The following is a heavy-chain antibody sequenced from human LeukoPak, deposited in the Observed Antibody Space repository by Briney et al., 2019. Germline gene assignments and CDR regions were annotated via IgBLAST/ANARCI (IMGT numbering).Heavy chain of an antibody. CDR3: ARHLSGVTGYTYGRGIDY. V-gene: IGHV3-7*01. Sequence: GGSLRLSCEGSGFSFSSYWMTWVRQCPGKGPEWVANIKQDESERYTVDSVRGRFTISRDNAKTSLYLQMISLRAEDTAVYYCARHLSGVTGYTYGRGIDYWGQGTLVSVSS. CDR2: IKQDESER. CDR1: GFSFSSYW. D-gene: IGHD5-18*01. J-gene: IGHJ4*02.